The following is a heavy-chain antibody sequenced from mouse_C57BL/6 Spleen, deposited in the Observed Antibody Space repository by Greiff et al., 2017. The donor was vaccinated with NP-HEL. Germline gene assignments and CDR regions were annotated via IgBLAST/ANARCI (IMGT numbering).Heavy chain of an antibody. J-gene: IGHJ2*01. CDR2: ISYDGSN. CDR3: AREGRGRDY. CDR1: GYSITSGYY. V-gene: IGHV3-6*01. Sequence: EVQLVESGPGLVKPSQSLSLTCSVTGYSITSGYYWNWIRQFPGNKLEWMGYISYDGSNNYNPSLKNRISITRDTSKNQFFLKLNSVTTEDTATYYCAREGRGRDYWGQGTTLTVSS.